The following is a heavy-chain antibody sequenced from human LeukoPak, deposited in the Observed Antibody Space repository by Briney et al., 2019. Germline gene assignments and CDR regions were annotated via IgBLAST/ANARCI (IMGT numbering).Heavy chain of an antibody. J-gene: IGHJ4*01. CDR3: AKAYQPWYGSTLSYYFDY. CDR1: GFTFDDYA. Sequence: GGTLRLSCAASGFTFDDYAMHWVRQAPGKGLEWVSLISGNGGSTYYADSVKGRFTTSRDYSKQSLYMQMTSLRTDAAAFYYCAKAYQPWYGSTLSYYFDYWGQEPWSPSPQ. CDR2: ISGNGGST. D-gene: IGHD6-13*01. V-gene: IGHV3-43*02.